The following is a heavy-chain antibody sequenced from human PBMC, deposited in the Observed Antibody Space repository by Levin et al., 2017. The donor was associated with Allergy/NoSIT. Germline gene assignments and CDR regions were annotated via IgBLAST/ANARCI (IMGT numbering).Heavy chain of an antibody. V-gene: IGHV4-34*01. Sequence: SETLSLTCAVYGGSFSGYYWSWIRQPPGKGLEWIGEINHSGSTNYNPSLKSRVTISVDTSKNQFSLKLSSVTAADTAVYYCARATGRYYYDTGGSPEWGQGTLVTVSS. CDR1: GGSFSGYY. CDR2: INHSGST. J-gene: IGHJ4*02. D-gene: IGHD3-22*01. CDR3: ARATGRYYYDTGGSPE.